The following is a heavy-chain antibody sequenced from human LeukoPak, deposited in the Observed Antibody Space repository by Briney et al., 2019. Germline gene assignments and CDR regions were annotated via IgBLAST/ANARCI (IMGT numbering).Heavy chain of an antibody. J-gene: IGHJ5*02. CDR1: GGSISSSSYY. D-gene: IGHD2-15*01. Sequence: SETLSLTCTVSGGSISSSSYYWGWIRQPPGKGLEWIGSIYYSGSTYYNPSLKSRVTISVDTSKNQFSLKLSSVTAADTAVYYCARDFRHCSGGSCHNWFDPWGQGTLVTVSS. CDR3: ARDFRHCSGGSCHNWFDP. V-gene: IGHV4-39*07. CDR2: IYYSGST.